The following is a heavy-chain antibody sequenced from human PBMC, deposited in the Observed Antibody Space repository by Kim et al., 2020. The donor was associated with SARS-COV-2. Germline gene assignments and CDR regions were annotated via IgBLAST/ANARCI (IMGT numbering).Heavy chain of an antibody. V-gene: IGHV3-23*01. J-gene: IGHJ3*02. Sequence: ADSVKGRFTISRDNSKNTLYLQMNSLRAEDTAVYYCAKTLLTSRLGAFDIWGQGTMVTVSS. CDR3: AKTLLTSRLGAFDI. D-gene: IGHD6-19*01.